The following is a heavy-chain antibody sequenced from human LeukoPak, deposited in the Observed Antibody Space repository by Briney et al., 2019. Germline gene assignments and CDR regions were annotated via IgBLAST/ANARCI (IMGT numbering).Heavy chain of an antibody. CDR1: GYTFTAYC. J-gene: IGHJ4*02. Sequence: ASVKVSCKASGYTFTAYCVYWVRQAPAPGHGLEWMGWINPNNGDTIYAQKFQGRVTMTSDTSIATAYMELSRLRSDDTAVYYCARPLQDRVLYYFDYWGQGTLVTVSS. CDR2: INPNNGDT. CDR3: ARPLQDRVLYYFDY. D-gene: IGHD2-8*02. V-gene: IGHV1-2*02.